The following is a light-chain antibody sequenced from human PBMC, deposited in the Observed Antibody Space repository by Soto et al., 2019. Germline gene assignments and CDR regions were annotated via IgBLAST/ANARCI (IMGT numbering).Light chain of an antibody. CDR1: QSIXXY. CDR3: QQSYSTSWT. J-gene: IGKJ1*01. V-gene: IGKV1-39*01. Sequence: DIQMTQSPSSLSASVGDRVTITCRASQSIXXYLNWYQQKPGKAPKLLIYAASSLQSGVPSRFSGSGSGXDFTLTISSLQPGDFATYYCQQSYSTSWTFGQGTKVEIK. CDR2: AAS.